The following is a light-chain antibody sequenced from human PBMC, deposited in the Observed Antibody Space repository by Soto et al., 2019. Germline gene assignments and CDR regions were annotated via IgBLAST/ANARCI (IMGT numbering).Light chain of an antibody. CDR1: QSVFFISNNKNY. CDR3: QQYSNPLT. CDR2: AAS. J-gene: IGKJ4*01. Sequence: DIVMTQSPDSLAVSLGERATINCKSSQSVFFISNNKNYLAWYQQKPGQPPKLLIYAASTRESGVPDRFSGSGTGTDFTLTISSLQAEDLAVYYCQQYSNPLTIGGGTNVDSK. V-gene: IGKV4-1*01.